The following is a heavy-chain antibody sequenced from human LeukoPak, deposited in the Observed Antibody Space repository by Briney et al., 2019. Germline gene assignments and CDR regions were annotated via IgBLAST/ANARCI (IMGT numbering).Heavy chain of an antibody. CDR2: ISYSGTT. CDR1: GGSISTGSYY. D-gene: IGHD6-19*01. V-gene: IGHV4-39*02. CDR3: ARVLEGSSGQHWYFDL. Sequence: SETLSLTCTVSGGSISTGSYYWGWVRQPPGKGLEYIGSISYSGTTYYNPSLKSRVTISVDTSKNHFSLNLSSVSAADTAVYYCARVLEGSSGQHWYFDLWGRGTLVTVSS. J-gene: IGHJ2*01.